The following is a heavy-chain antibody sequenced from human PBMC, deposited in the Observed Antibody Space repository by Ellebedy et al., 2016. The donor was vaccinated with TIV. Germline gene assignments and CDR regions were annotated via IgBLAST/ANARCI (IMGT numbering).Heavy chain of an antibody. J-gene: IGHJ4*02. CDR2: IYYSGST. CDR1: GVSIRSYY. V-gene: IGHV4-59*01. CDR3: ARVSGHDYDSSGYYITYFDY. Sequence: MPSETLSLTCTVSGVSIRSYYWSWIWQPPGKGPEWIGYIYYSGSTNYNPSLKSRVTISGDRSKNQFSLKLTSVTAADTAVYYCARVSGHDYDSSGYYITYFDYWGQGTLVTVSS. D-gene: IGHD3-22*01.